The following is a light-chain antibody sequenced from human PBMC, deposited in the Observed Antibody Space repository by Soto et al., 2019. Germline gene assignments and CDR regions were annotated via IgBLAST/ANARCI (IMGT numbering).Light chain of an antibody. CDR1: SGHSTFA. J-gene: IGLJ2*01. CDR3: QTWVTGIQV. V-gene: IGLV4-69*01. CDR2: VNSDGSH. Sequence: QSVLTQSPPASASLGASVKLTCTLSSGHSTFAIAWHQQQPEKGPRYLMKVNSDGSHTKGDGIPDRFSGSSSGAERYLTISSLQSEDEADYYCQTWVTGIQVFGGGTKLTVL.